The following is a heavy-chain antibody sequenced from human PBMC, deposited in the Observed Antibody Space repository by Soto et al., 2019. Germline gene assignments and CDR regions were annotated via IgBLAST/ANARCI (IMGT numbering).Heavy chain of an antibody. J-gene: IGHJ4*02. Sequence: SETLSLTCTVSGGSTSCYYWSWIRQPPGKGLEWIGYIYYSGSTNYNPSLKSRVTISVDTSKNQFSLKLSSVTAADTAVYYCARGSRDYYDSSGYYYDYWGQGTLVTVSS. CDR1: GGSTSCYY. V-gene: IGHV4-59*01. D-gene: IGHD3-22*01. CDR2: IYYSGST. CDR3: ARGSRDYYDSSGYYYDY.